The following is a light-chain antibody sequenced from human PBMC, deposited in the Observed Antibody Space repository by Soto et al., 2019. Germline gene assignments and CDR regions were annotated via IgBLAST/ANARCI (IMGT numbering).Light chain of an antibody. V-gene: IGKV1-5*03. CDR1: QSISSW. CDR2: KAS. CDR3: QQYNSYPWT. J-gene: IGKJ1*01. Sequence: DIQMTQSPSTLSASVGDRVTITCRASQSISSWLAWYQQKPGKAPKLLIYKASSLESGVPSRFSGSGSGTAFPLTISSLQPDDFATYYCQQYNSYPWTFGQGTKVELK.